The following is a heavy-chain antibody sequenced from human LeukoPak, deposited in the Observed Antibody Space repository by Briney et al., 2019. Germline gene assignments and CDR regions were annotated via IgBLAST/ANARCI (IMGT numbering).Heavy chain of an antibody. CDR2: IYPGDSDT. CDR3: ATYYDILTGPPDAFDI. D-gene: IGHD3-9*01. CDR1: GYSFTSYW. Sequence: GESLKISCQGSGYSFTSYWIGWARQMPGKGLEWMGIIYPGDSDTRYSPSFQGQVTISADKSISTAYLQWSSLKASDTAMYYCATYYDILTGPPDAFDIWGQGTVVTVSP. V-gene: IGHV5-51*01. J-gene: IGHJ3*02.